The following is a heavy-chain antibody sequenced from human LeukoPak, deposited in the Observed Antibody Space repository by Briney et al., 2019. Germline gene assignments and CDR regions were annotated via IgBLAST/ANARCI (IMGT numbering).Heavy chain of an antibody. Sequence: GGSLRLSCVASGFTFITYGMHWVRQAPGKGLEWVAFKFDEKNEYYADSVKGRFTISRDNAKNSLYLQMNSLRAEDTAVYYCARDGNYYDSSGYQFDYWGQGTLFTVSS. CDR2: KFDEKNE. CDR1: GFTFITYG. CDR3: ARDGNYYDSSGYQFDY. D-gene: IGHD3-22*01. J-gene: IGHJ4*02. V-gene: IGHV3-30*02.